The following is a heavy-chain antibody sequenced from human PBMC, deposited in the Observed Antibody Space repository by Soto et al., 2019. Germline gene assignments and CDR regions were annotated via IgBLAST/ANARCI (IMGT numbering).Heavy chain of an antibody. CDR3: AKGLYYYDSSGYRLFDY. CDR2: ISSSGSTI. J-gene: IGHJ4*02. D-gene: IGHD3-22*01. CDR1: GFTFSDYY. Sequence: LRLSCAASGFTFSDYYMSWIRQAPGKGLEWVSYISSSGSTIYYADSLKGRFTISRDNSKKTVYLQMNRLGADDTAIYYCAKGLYYYDSSGYRLFDYWGQGTLVTVSS. V-gene: IGHV3-11*01.